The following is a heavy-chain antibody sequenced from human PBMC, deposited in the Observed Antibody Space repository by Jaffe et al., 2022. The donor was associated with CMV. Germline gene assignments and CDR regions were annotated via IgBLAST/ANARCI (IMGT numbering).Heavy chain of an antibody. CDR3: ARLITYYDILTGYTAAAFDI. CDR1: GYTFTSYD. J-gene: IGHJ3*02. Sequence: QVQLVQSGAEVKKPGASVKVSCKASGYTFTSYDINWVRQATGQGLEWMGWMNPNSGNTGYAQKFQGRVTMTRNTSISTAYMELSSLRSEDTAVYYCARLITYYDILTGYTAAAFDIWGQGTMVTVSS. D-gene: IGHD3-9*01. CDR2: MNPNSGNT. V-gene: IGHV1-8*01.